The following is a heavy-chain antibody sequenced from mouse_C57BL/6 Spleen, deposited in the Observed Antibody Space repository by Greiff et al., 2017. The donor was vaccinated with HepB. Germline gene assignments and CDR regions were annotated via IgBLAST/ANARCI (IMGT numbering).Heavy chain of an antibody. Sequence: EVQLQQSGPELVKPGASVKISCKASGYSFTGYYMNWVKQSPEKSLEWIGEINPSTGGTTYNQKFKAKATLTVDKSSSTAYMQLKSLTSEDSAVYYCARSNYGVAMDYWGQGTSVTVSS. J-gene: IGHJ4*01. CDR3: ARSNYGVAMDY. V-gene: IGHV1-42*01. D-gene: IGHD2-5*01. CDR2: INPSTGGT. CDR1: GYSFTGYY.